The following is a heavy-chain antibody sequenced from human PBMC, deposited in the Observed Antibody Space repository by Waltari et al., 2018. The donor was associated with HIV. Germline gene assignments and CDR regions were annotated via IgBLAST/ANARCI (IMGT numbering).Heavy chain of an antibody. CDR2: IYTSGST. Sequence: QVQLQESGPGLVKPSETLSLTCTVSGGSISSYYWSWIRQPAGKGLEWMGRIYTSGSTNYNPSLKSRVTMSVDTSKNQFSLKLSSVTAADTAVYYCARDPPYCSSTSCPYWYFDLWGRGTLVTVSS. D-gene: IGHD2-2*01. CDR3: ARDPPYCSSTSCPYWYFDL. J-gene: IGHJ2*01. CDR1: GGSISSYY. V-gene: IGHV4-4*07.